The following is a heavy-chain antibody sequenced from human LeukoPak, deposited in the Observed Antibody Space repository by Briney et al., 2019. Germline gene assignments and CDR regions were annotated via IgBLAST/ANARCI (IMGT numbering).Heavy chain of an antibody. D-gene: IGHD1-26*01. CDR3: ARKKSVGRVDNSFEP. CDR2: SYPGDSDT. J-gene: IGHJ5*02. CDR1: GYRCTSYW. V-gene: IGHV5-51*01. Sequence: GQSLKISCTGSGYRCTSYWIGWVRHMPAKGLEWMGMSYPGDSDTRYSPSFQGQVTLSADKSISTAYLQWSSLKASDTGMYYCARKKSVGRVDNSFEPWGHGTLVTVSS.